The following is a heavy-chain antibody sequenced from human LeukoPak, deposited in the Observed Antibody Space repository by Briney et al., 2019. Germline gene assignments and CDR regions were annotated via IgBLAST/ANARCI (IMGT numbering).Heavy chain of an antibody. D-gene: IGHD1-26*01. V-gene: IGHV3-23*01. CDR2: ISANGGST. CDR3: AKDPSGSYFPSWFDR. CDR1: GFTFSSYS. J-gene: IGHJ5*02. Sequence: GGSLRLSCAASGFTFSSYSMNWVRQAPGQGLEWVSAISANGGSTYYADSVKGRFTISRDNSKNTLYLQMNSLRAEDTAIYNCAKDPSGSYFPSWFDRWGQGTLVTVSS.